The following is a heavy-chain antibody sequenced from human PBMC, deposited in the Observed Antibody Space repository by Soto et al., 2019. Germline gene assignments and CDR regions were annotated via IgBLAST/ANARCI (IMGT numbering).Heavy chain of an antibody. CDR2: IIPIFGTA. V-gene: IGHV1-69*13. CDR1: GGTFSSYA. Sequence: GASVKVSCKASGGTFSSYAISWVRQAPGQGLEWMGGIIPIFGTANYAQKFQGRVTITADESTSTAYMELSSLRSEDTAVYYCARGKDTFMFTAYYYYVMDFCGQGSTVTVSS. J-gene: IGHJ6*02. CDR3: ARGKDTFMFTAYYYYVMDF. D-gene: IGHD5-18*01.